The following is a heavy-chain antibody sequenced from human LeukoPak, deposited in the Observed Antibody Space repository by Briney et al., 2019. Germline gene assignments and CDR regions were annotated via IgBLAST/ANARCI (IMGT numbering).Heavy chain of an antibody. Sequence: ASVKVSCKASGYTFSSYYMHWVRQAPGQGLEWMGIISPSGDYTRYAQKLQGRVSMTLDTSTSSVYMQLNSLESEDTAMYYCARGGYYGSGNDFRFDPWGQGTLVTVSS. CDR1: GYTFSSYY. V-gene: IGHV1-46*04. D-gene: IGHD3-10*01. CDR3: ARGGYYGSGNDFRFDP. J-gene: IGHJ5*02. CDR2: ISPSGDYT.